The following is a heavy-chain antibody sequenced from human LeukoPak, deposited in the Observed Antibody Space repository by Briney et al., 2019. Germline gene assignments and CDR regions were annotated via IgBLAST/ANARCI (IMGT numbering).Heavy chain of an antibody. V-gene: IGHV4-39*01. J-gene: IGHJ3*02. Sequence: PSETLSLTCTVSGGXISSSSYYWGWIRQPPGKGLEWIGSIYYSGSTYYNPSLKSRVTISVDTSKNQFSLKLSSVTAADTAVYYCASSSWYEGLAFDIWGQGTMVTVSS. CDR1: GGXISSSSYY. CDR3: ASSSWYEGLAFDI. CDR2: IYYSGST. D-gene: IGHD6-13*01.